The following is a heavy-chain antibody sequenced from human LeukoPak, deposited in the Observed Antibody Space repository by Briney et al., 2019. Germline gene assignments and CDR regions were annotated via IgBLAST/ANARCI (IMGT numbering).Heavy chain of an antibody. V-gene: IGHV4-38-2*02. CDR1: GYSINSGYY. J-gene: IGHJ3*02. CDR2: IYRSGST. CDR3: AKSNGYGLIDI. Sequence: SETLSLTCTVSGYSINSGYYWVWIRQPPGKGLEWIGSIYRSGSTNYNPSLKSRVTISLDTSRNQFSLKLNSVTAADTAVYYCAKSNGYGLIDIWGQGTMVTVSS. D-gene: IGHD3-22*01.